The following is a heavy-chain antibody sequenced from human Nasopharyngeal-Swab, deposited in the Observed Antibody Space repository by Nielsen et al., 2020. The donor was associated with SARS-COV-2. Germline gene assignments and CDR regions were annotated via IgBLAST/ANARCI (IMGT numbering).Heavy chain of an antibody. V-gene: IGHV3-23*01. Sequence: GESLKISCAASGFTFSSSAISWVRQAPGMGPEWVSVIGAAGNTFYADSVKGRFTISRDNSKNTLYLQMNSLRADNTAVYYCADPPFSEYWGQGTLVTVSS. CDR1: GFTFSSSA. CDR2: IGAAGNT. J-gene: IGHJ4*02. CDR3: ADPPFSEY.